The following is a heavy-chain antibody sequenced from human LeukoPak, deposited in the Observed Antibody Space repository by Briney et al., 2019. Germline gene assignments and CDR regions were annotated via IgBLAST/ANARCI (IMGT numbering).Heavy chain of an antibody. Sequence: NPSETLSLTCTVSGGSISSSTYYWGWIRQPPGKGLEWIGTIYYSGNTYYNPSLKSRVTMSVDTSKNQFSLKLSSVTAADTAVYYCARDAVPLWFRAPVSDYYYYYMDVWGKGTTVTVSS. J-gene: IGHJ6*03. V-gene: IGHV4-39*07. D-gene: IGHD3-10*01. CDR1: GGSISSSTYY. CDR2: IYYSGNT. CDR3: ARDAVPLWFRAPVSDYYYYYMDV.